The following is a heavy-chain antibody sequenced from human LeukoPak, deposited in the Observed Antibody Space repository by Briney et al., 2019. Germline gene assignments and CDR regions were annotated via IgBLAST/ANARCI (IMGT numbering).Heavy chain of an antibody. CDR3: AKESPYASPRNYYFDY. J-gene: IGHJ4*02. Sequence: GGSLRLSCTASGFIFTNFAMSRVRQAPGKGPEWVSALNNRATTTYYADSVKGRFTISRDNSKNTLYLQMDSLRVEDTAIYYCAKESPYASPRNYYFDYWGQGTLVTVSS. CDR2: LNNRATTT. V-gene: IGHV3-23*01. CDR1: GFIFTNFA.